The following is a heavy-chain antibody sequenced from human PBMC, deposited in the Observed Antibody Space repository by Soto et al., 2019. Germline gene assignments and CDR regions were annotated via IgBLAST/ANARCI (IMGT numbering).Heavy chain of an antibody. CDR3: TTDTNAFDI. CDR1: GNTLTEFS. Sequence: QVQLIQSGAEVKSPGASVKVYCKVSGNTLTEFSMHWVRQAPGKGLEWMGGFDLEDGERIYAQKFQGRVTVTEDTSTDTAYMQLSSLRSDETAVYYCTTDTNAFDIWGQGTMVTVSS. CDR2: FDLEDGER. V-gene: IGHV1-24*01. J-gene: IGHJ3*02. D-gene: IGHD2-2*01.